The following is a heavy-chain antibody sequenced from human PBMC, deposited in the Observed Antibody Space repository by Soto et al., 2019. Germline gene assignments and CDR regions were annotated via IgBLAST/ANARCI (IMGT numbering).Heavy chain of an antibody. CDR3: TRDDVHFNGDRYYGFPMDV. CDR2: IQSGGTT. Sequence: EVQLGESGGGLVQPGGSLRLSCAASGFSGSSKYMSWVRQAPGKGLEWVSLIQSGGTTYYAGSVKGRFTISRDYYENTLFLQINSPRVEDTAVYYCTRDDVHFNGDRYYGFPMDVWGKRTTVTVSA. CDR1: GFSGSSKY. V-gene: IGHV3-66*01. D-gene: IGHD2-8*01. J-gene: IGHJ6*04.